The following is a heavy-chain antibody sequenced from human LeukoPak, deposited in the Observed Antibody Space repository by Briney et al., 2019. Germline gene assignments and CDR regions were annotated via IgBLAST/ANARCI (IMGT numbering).Heavy chain of an antibody. Sequence: KPSETLSLTCTVSGGSISSYYWSWIRQPPGKGLEWIGYIYYSGSTSYNPSLKSRVTISVDTSKNQFSLKLSSVTAADTAVYYCGRAMYYYYGMDVWGQGTTVTVSS. V-gene: IGHV4-59*01. CDR1: GGSISSYY. CDR3: GRAMYYYYGMDV. CDR2: IYYSGST. J-gene: IGHJ6*02.